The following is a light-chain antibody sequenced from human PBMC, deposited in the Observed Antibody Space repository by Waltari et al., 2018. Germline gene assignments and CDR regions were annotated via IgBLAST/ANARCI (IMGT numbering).Light chain of an antibody. CDR1: SSDVGGYEY. CDR3: SSVTRSSTWV. J-gene: IGLJ3*02. CDR2: EVR. Sequence: QSALTQPASVSGSPGQSITISRTGTSSDVGGYEYVSWYQQYPGKAPKLIIYEVRNRPSGVSNRFSGSKAGNTASLTISGLQAGDEADYYCSSVTRSSTWVFGGGTKLTVL. V-gene: IGLV2-14*01.